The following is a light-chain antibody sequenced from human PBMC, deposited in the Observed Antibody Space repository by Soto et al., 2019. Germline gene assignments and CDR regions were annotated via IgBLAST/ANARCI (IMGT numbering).Light chain of an antibody. CDR3: QQDNSWPPYT. CDR1: QNVYTN. Sequence: ETVMTQSPATLSVSPGETATLSCRASQNVYTNLAWYQQKPGQAPRLVLYGASTRATGVPARFSGSGSGTEFTLTISSLQSEDLAVYDGQQDNSWPPYTFGQGTKVESK. V-gene: IGKV3-15*01. J-gene: IGKJ2*01. CDR2: GAS.